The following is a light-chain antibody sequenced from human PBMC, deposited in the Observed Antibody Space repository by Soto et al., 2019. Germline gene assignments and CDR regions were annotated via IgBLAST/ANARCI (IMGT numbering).Light chain of an antibody. CDR3: QQYTGYSRT. CDR2: DAS. J-gene: IGKJ1*01. Sequence: GDRVTITCRASQSISSQLAWFQLKPGKAPKLLISDASNLERGVPSTFSGSGSGTEFTLTISTLQPDDFATYYCQQYTGYSRTFGQGTKVDIK. V-gene: IGKV1-5*01. CDR1: QSISSQ.